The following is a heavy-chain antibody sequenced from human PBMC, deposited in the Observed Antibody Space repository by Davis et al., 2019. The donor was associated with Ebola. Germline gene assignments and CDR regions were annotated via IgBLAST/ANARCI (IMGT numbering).Heavy chain of an antibody. D-gene: IGHD3-16*01. CDR2: IASNRDGGTT. J-gene: IGHJ3*02. CDR1: GFIFRNAW. V-gene: IGHV3-15*04. CDR3: TTGNDYIRESFHGPDAFDI. Sequence: GESLKISCAASGFIFRNAWMSWVRQAPGKGLEWVGQIASNRDGGTTDYAAPVKGRVIIPRDDSQNTLYLQMSTLKTEDTAVYYCTTGNDYIRESFHGPDAFDIWGQGTMVTVSS.